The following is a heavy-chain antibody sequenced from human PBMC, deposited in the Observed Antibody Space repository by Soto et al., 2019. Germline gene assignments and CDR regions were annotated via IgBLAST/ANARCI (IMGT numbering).Heavy chain of an antibody. Sequence: EVQLLESGGGFMQPGGSLRLSCAVSGFSFGNHAMTWVRQAPGKGLEWVSTMSPSGGSTYYTDAVQGRLTVSRDNSKNTVCLHLNSLRAEDTAVYYCAREDRKLQWFGALLGPADYWGQGTLGTVSS. CDR1: GFSFGNHA. D-gene: IGHD3-10*01. V-gene: IGHV3-23*01. CDR2: MSPSGGST. J-gene: IGHJ4*02. CDR3: AREDRKLQWFGALLGPADY.